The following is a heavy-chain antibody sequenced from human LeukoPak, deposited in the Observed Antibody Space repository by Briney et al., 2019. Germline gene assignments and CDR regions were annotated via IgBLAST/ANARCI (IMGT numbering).Heavy chain of an antibody. CDR1: GYSISSGYY. Sequence: PSETLSLTCAASGYSISSGYYWGWIRQPPGKGLEWIGSIYHSGSTYYNPSLKSRVTISVDTSKNQFSLKLSSVTAADTAVYYCARRGYYYGSGSYVWYWFDPWGQGTLVTVSS. CDR3: ARRGYYYGSGSYVWYWFDP. CDR2: IYHSGST. D-gene: IGHD3-10*01. J-gene: IGHJ5*02. V-gene: IGHV4-38-2*01.